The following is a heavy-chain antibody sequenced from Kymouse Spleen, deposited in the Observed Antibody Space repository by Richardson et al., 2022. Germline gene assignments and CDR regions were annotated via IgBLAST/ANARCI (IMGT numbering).Heavy chain of an antibody. Sequence: QLQLQESGPGLVKPSETLSLTCTVSGGSISSSSYYWGWIRQPPGKGLEWIGSIYYSGSTYYNPSLKSRVTISVDTSKNQFSLKLSSVTAADTAVYYCARRPSLGYYYYYGMDVWGQGTTVTVSS. CDR3: ARRPSLGYYYYYGMDV. CDR1: GGSISSSSYY. CDR2: IYYSGST. J-gene: IGHJ6*02. D-gene: IGHD7-27*02. V-gene: IGHV4-39*01.